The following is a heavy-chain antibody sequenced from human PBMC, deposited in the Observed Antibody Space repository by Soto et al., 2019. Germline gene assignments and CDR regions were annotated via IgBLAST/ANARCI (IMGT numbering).Heavy chain of an antibody. CDR2: INPNSGDT. V-gene: IGHV1-2*04. CDR1: GYTFTGYY. D-gene: IGHD6-6*01. CDR3: ARGGGSSSSFDY. Sequence: ASLKVSCKASGYTFTGYYMHWVRQAPGQGLEWMGWINPNSGDTNYAQKFQGWVTMTRDTSISTAYMKLSRLRSDDTAVYYCARGGGSSSSFDYWGQGTLVTVSS. J-gene: IGHJ4*02.